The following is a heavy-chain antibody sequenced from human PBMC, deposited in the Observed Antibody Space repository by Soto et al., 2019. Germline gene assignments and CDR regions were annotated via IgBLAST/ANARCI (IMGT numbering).Heavy chain of an antibody. D-gene: IGHD2-15*01. CDR1: GGTFSSYA. CDR3: ARGYCSGGSCPYYYGMDV. J-gene: IGHJ6*02. CDR2: IIPIFGTA. V-gene: IGHV1-69*13. Sequence: SVKVSCKASGGTFSSYAISWVRQAPGQGLEWMGGIIPIFGTANYAQKFQGRVTITADESTSTAYMELSSLRSEDTAAYYCARGYCSGGSCPYYYGMDVWGQGTTVTVSS.